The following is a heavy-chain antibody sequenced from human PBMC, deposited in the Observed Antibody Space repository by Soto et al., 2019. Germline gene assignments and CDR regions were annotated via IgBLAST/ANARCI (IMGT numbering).Heavy chain of an antibody. Sequence: QVQLHQWGAGLLKPSETLSLTCAVYGVSFSGYHWSWIRQPPGKGLEWIGEINHSGSISYNPSLKIRVTLSIDTSKKHFTLKLSSVTAADRAVCYCARGRAVDGWGQGTTVTVSS. D-gene: IGHD3-10*01. J-gene: IGHJ6*02. CDR1: GVSFSGYH. CDR2: INHSGSI. CDR3: ARGRAVDG. V-gene: IGHV4-34*01.